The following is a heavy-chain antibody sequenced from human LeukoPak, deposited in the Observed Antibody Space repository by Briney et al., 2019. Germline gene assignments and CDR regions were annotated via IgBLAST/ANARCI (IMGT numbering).Heavy chain of an antibody. J-gene: IGHJ5*02. V-gene: IGHV4-39*07. CDR1: GGSVSSSRYS. CDR3: ARIQEFGGLDP. Sequence: SETLSLTCNVSGGSVSSSRYSWGWIRQPPGKGLEWIGSIYYSGSTYYNPSLKSRVTISIDTSKDQFSLKLSSLTAADTAVYYCARIQEFGGLDPWGQGTLVTVSS. D-gene: IGHD3-16*01. CDR2: IYYSGST.